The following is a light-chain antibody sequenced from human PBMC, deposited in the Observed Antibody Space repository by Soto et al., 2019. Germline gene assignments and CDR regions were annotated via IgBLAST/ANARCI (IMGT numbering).Light chain of an antibody. V-gene: IGKV3-20*01. Sequence: EIVLTQSPGTLSLSPGDTATLSRRASQSVRSNFLAWYQHKPGQAPRLLIHDAYSRATGIPDRFSGSGSDRDFTLTISRLEPEDFAVYYCQQYAGSPRTFGQGTKLEIK. CDR2: DAY. CDR3: QQYAGSPRT. J-gene: IGKJ2*01. CDR1: QSVRSNF.